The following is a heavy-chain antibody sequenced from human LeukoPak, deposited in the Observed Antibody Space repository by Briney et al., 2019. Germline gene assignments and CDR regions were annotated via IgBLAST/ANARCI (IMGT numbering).Heavy chain of an antibody. Sequence: RGSLRLSCAASGFTFSSYSMNWVRQAPGKGLEWVSVIYSGGSTYYADSVKGRFTISRHNSKNTLYLQMNSLRAEDTAVYYCARDLFYISDFGVVHYGMDVWGQGTTVTVSS. CDR1: GFTFSSYS. CDR3: ARDLFYISDFGVVHYGMDV. CDR2: IYSGGST. J-gene: IGHJ6*02. V-gene: IGHV3-53*04. D-gene: IGHD3-3*01.